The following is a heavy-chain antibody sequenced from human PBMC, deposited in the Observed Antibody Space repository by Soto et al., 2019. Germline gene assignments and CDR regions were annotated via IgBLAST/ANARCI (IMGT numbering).Heavy chain of an antibody. D-gene: IGHD1-7*01. V-gene: IGHV1-2*02. CDR1: GYTFTGYY. Sequence: ASVKVSCKASGYTFTGYYMHWVRQAPGQGLEWMGWINPNSGGTNYAQKFQGRVTMTRDTSISTAYMELSRLRSDDKAVYYCARSWNYGANFDYWGQGTLVTVS. CDR3: ARSWNYGANFDY. CDR2: INPNSGGT. J-gene: IGHJ4*02.